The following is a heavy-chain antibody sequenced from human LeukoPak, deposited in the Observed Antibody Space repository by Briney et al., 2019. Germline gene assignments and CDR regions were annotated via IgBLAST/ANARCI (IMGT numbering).Heavy chain of an antibody. CDR3: ARDPGRDGYNQRYYYYYGMDV. CDR1: GGSISSGSYY. V-gene: IGHV4-39*07. D-gene: IGHD5-24*01. J-gene: IGHJ6*02. Sequence: PSQTLSLTCTVSGGSISSGSYYWGWIRQPPGKGLEWIGSIYYSGSTYYNPSLKSRVTISVDTSKNQFSLKLSSVTAADTAVYYCARDPGRDGYNQRYYYYYGMDVWGQGTTVTVSS. CDR2: IYYSGST.